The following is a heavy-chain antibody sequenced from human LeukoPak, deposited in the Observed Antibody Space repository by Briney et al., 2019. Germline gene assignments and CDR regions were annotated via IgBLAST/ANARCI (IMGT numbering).Heavy chain of an antibody. CDR3: ARVLVGANYYYYYMDV. CDR1: GGSISSYY. V-gene: IGHV4-4*07. D-gene: IGHD1-26*01. Sequence: PSETLSLTRTVSGGSISSYYWSWIRQPAGKGLEWIGRIYTSGNTNYNPSLKSRVTISVDKSKNQFSLKLSSVTAAGTAVYYCARVLVGANYYYYYMDVWGKGTTVTVSS. J-gene: IGHJ6*03. CDR2: IYTSGNT.